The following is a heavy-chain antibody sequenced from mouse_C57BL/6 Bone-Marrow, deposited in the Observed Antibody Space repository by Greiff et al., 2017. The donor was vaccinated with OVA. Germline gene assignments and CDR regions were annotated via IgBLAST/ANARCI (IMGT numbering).Heavy chain of an antibody. J-gene: IGHJ4*01. CDR2: INPGSGGT. V-gene: IGHV1-54*01. CDR1: GYAFTNYL. D-gene: IGHD2-5*01. CDR3: ARKGYSKFPYYAMDY. Sequence: VQLQQSGAELVRPGTSVKVSCKASGYAFTNYLIEWVKQRPGQGLEWIGVINPGSGGTNYNEKFKGKATLTADKYSSNAYMQLSSLSSEDSSVYFCARKGYSKFPYYAMDYWGQGTSVTVSS.